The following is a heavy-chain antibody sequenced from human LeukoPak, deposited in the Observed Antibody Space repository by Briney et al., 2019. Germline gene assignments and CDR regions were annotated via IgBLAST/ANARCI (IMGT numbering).Heavy chain of an antibody. D-gene: IGHD3-16*01. V-gene: IGHV3-30*02. Sequence: PGGSLRLSCSPSGVTFRNYDMYGGRQPPGKGLDWGSDIRYDGNKTYYANSVKGRFTIYRDNSKSTLYLQMNSLRVDDTPIYYCANLEGVINVPSGLGFDYWGQGTLVTVSS. CDR3: ANLEGVINVPSGLGFDY. CDR1: GVTFRNYD. J-gene: IGHJ4*02. CDR2: IRYDGNKT.